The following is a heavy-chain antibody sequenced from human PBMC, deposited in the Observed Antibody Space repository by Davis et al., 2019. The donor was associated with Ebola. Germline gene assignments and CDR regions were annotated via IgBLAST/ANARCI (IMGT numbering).Heavy chain of an antibody. Sequence: PSETLSLTCTVSTLSFSSGGHFWTWIRQHPGTGLDRIGYTFYSGCTHFNPSLKSRTSISVDRSRNQFSLKMTSVTAADTAVYYCASWKGITHSSSVEGWFDPWGQGTLVTVSS. CDR1: TLSFSSGGHF. CDR2: TFYSGCT. CDR3: ASWKGITHSSSVEGWFDP. V-gene: IGHV4-31*03. J-gene: IGHJ5*02. D-gene: IGHD6-6*01.